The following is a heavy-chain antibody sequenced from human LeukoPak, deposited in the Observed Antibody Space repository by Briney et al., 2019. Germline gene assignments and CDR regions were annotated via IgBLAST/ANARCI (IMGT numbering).Heavy chain of an antibody. V-gene: IGHV3-7*03. CDR3: LRALHY. J-gene: IGHJ4*02. CDR1: GFTFSSYW. Sequence: PGGSLRLSCGASGFTFSSYWMSWVRQAPGKGLEWVANIKQDGSEKYYVDSVKGRFTISRDNAQNSLYLQMNSLRAEDTAVYYCLRALHYWGQGTLVTVSS. CDR2: IKQDGSEK. D-gene: IGHD1-26*01.